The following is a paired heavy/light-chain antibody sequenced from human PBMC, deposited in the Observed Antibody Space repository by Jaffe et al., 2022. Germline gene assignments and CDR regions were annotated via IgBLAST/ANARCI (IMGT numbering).Light chain of an antibody. CDR3: HQYNSFPYT. CDR2: KAS. CDR1: QSISSW. V-gene: IGKV1-5*03. Sequence: DIQMTQSPSSLSASVGDRVTITCRASQSISSWLAWYQQKPGKAPKLLIYKASSLESGVPSRFSGSGSGTEFTLTISSLQPDDFATYYCHQYNSFPYTFGQGTKLEIK. J-gene: IGKJ2*01.
Heavy chain of an antibody. CDR2: IFYSGST. CDR1: GGSISSSSYY. V-gene: IGHV4-39*01. J-gene: IGHJ3*02. CDR3: ARLPLNDAFDI. Sequence: QLQLQESGPGLVKPSETLSLTCTVSGGSISSSSYYWGWIRQSPGKGLEWIGTIFYSGSTYYNASLKSRVTISVDTSKNQFSLKLSSVTAADTAVYYCARLPLNDAFDIWGQGTMVTVSS.